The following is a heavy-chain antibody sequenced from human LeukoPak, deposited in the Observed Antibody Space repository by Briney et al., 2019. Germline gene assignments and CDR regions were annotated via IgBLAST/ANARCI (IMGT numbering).Heavy chain of an antibody. CDR2: IIPILGIA. CDR3: ARDPGNYENDYYHGMDV. D-gene: IGHD1-7*01. V-gene: IGHV1-69*04. Sequence: SVKVSCKASGGTFSSYAISWVRQAPGQGLEWMGRIIPILGIANYAQKFQGRVTITADKSTSTAYMELSSLRSEDTAVYYCARDPGNYENDYYHGMDVWGQGTTVTVSS. J-gene: IGHJ6*02. CDR1: GGTFSSYA.